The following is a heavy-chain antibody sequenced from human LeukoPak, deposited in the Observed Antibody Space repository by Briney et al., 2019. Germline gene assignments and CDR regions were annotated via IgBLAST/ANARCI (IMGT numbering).Heavy chain of an antibody. D-gene: IGHD2-15*01. CDR3: ATIPQLYSHLGFDY. V-gene: IGHV1-24*01. Sequence: ASVKVSCKVSGYTLTELSMHWVRQAPGKGLEWMGGFDPEDGETIYAQKFQGRVTMTEDTSTDTAYMELSRLRSEDTAVYYCATIPQLYSHLGFDYWGQGTLVTVSS. CDR1: GYTLTELS. CDR2: FDPEDGET. J-gene: IGHJ4*02.